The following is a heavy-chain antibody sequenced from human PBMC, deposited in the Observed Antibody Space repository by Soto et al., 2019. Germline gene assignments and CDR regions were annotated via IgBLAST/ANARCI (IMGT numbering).Heavy chain of an antibody. CDR2: ISTSGASR. J-gene: IGHJ4*02. CDR1: GFTFSTDS. D-gene: IGHD2-15*01. CDR3: ARFFGSGFDF. Sequence: EVQLVESGGGLVQPGGSLRLSCVASGFTFSTDSMNWVRQAPGKGLVWVAHISTSGASRYYADSVKDRITTSRYNAKTSLYLQIASLRNEDPAVYYWARFFGSGFDFWGQGTLVTVSS. V-gene: IGHV3-48*02.